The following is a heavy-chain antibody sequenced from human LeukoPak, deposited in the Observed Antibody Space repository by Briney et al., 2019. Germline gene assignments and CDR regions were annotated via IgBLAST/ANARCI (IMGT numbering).Heavy chain of an antibody. D-gene: IGHD6-19*01. V-gene: IGHV3-21*01. Sequence: GGSLRLSCAASGFTFSSYSMNWVRQAPGKGLEWVSSISSSSSCIYYADSVKGRFTISRDNAKNSLYLQMNSLRAEDTAVYYCAREGYSSGWSRAFDYWGQGTLVTVSS. J-gene: IGHJ4*02. CDR2: ISSSSSCI. CDR3: AREGYSSGWSRAFDY. CDR1: GFTFSSYS.